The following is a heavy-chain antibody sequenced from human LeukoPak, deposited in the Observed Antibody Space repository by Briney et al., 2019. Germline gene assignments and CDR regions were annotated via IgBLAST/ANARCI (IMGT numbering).Heavy chain of an antibody. CDR3: AKDALIVATIYYYYSMDV. J-gene: IGHJ6*02. CDR2: ISYDGSNK. Sequence: GGSLRLSCAASGFTFSSYGMHWVRQAPGKGLEWVAVISYDGSNKYYADSVKGRFTISRDNSKNTLYLQMNSLRAEDTAVYYCAKDALIVATIYYYYSMDVWGQGTTVTVSS. D-gene: IGHD5-12*01. V-gene: IGHV3-30*18. CDR1: GFTFSSYG.